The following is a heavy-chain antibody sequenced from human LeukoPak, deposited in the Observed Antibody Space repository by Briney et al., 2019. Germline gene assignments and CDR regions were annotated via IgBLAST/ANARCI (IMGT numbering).Heavy chain of an antibody. D-gene: IGHD5-18*01. Sequence: GGSLRLSCAASGFTFSSYSMNWVREAPGKGLEWVSSISSSTNNINYADSVKGRFPISRDNAKNSLYLQMNSLRAEDTAVYYCARDERGYSYGHFDYWGQGTLVTVSS. J-gene: IGHJ4*02. CDR3: ARDERGYSYGHFDY. CDR2: ISSSTNNI. V-gene: IGHV3-21*01. CDR1: GFTFSSYS.